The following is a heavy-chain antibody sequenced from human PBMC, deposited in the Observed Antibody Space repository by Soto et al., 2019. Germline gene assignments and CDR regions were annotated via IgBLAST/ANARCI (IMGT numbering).Heavy chain of an antibody. D-gene: IGHD3-22*01. CDR3: ASRYYYDSSGYRSLPYYYGMDV. J-gene: IGHJ6*02. CDR2: IIPIFGTA. V-gene: IGHV1-69*13. CDR1: GGTFSSYA. Sequence: ASVKVSCKASGGTFSSYAISWVRQVPGQGLEWMGGIIPIFGTANYAQKFQGRVTITADESTSTAYMELSSLRSEDTAVYYCASRYYYDSSGYRSLPYYYGMDVWGQGTTVTVSS.